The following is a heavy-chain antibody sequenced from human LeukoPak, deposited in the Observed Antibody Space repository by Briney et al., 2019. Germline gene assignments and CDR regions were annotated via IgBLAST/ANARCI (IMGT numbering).Heavy chain of an antibody. CDR3: TVGVYHFDY. V-gene: IGHV3-7*02. J-gene: IGHJ4*02. CDR1: GFTFSSYS. Sequence: PGGSLRLSCAASGFTFSSYSMNWVRQAPGKGLEWVANIKEEGSEIYYVDSVKGRFTISRDNAKNSLYLQMNSLRAEDTAVYYCTVGVYHFDYWGQGTLVTVSS. D-gene: IGHD2-8*02. CDR2: IKEEGSEI.